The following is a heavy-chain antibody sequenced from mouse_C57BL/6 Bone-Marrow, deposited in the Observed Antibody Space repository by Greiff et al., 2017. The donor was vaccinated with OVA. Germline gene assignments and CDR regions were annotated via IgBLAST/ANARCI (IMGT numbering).Heavy chain of an antibody. CDR3: ARAPTTVGYFDV. CDR2: ISDGGSYT. J-gene: IGHJ1*03. Sequence: EVKLMESGGGLVKPGGPLKLSCAASGFTFSSYAMSWVRQTPEKRLEWVATISDGGSYTYYPDNVKGRFTISRDNAKNNLYLQMSHLKSEDTAMYYCARAPTTVGYFDVWGTGTTVTVSS. V-gene: IGHV5-4*03. CDR1: GFTFSSYA. D-gene: IGHD1-1*01.